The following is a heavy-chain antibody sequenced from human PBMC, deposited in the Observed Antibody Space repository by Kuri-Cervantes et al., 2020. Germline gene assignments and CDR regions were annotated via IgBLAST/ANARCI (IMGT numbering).Heavy chain of an antibody. Sequence: GESLKISCKGSGYSFTSYWIGWVRQMPGKGLEWMGIIYPGDSDTRYSPSFQGQVTISADKSISTAYLQWSSLKASDTAMYYCARPVVPAAIRGTLGWLDPWGQGTLVTVSS. V-gene: IGHV5-51*01. D-gene: IGHD2-2*01. CDR1: GYSFTSYW. J-gene: IGHJ5*02. CDR2: IYPGDSDT. CDR3: ARPVVPAAIRGTLGWLDP.